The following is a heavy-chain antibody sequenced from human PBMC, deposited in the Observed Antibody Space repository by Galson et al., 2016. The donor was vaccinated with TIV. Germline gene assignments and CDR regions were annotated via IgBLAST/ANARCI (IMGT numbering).Heavy chain of an antibody. Sequence: SLRLSCAVSGFTFNNHWMHWVRQTPGKRLMWVSRINSDGSSSAYADSVKGRFTISRDNAQNTLFLNMNSLRAEDTSVYYCARLRGYYDEADYWGQGTLVNVSS. V-gene: IGHV3-74*01. J-gene: IGHJ4*02. CDR1: GFTFNNHW. D-gene: IGHD3-16*01. CDR3: ARLRGYYDEADY. CDR2: INSDGSSS.